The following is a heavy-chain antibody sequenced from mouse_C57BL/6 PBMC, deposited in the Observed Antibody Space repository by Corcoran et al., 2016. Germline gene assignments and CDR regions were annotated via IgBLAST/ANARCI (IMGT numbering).Heavy chain of an antibody. CDR3: VRGEDYDYDGGGGYAMDY. Sequence: QIQLVQSGPELKKPGETVKISCKASGYTFTTYGMSWVKQAPGKGLKWMGWINTYSGVPTYADDFKGRFAFSLETSASTAYLQINNLKNEDTATYFCVRGEDYDYDGGGGYAMDYWGQGTSVTVSS. D-gene: IGHD2-4*01. J-gene: IGHJ4*01. CDR1: GYTFTTYG. CDR2: INTYSGVP. V-gene: IGHV9-3*01.